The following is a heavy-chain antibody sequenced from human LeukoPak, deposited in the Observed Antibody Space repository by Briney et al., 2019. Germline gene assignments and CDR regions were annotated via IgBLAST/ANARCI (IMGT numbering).Heavy chain of an antibody. D-gene: IGHD6-19*01. V-gene: IGHV3-7*01. J-gene: IGHJ4*02. Sequence: HTGGSLRLSCAASGITFSRYWMTWVRQAPGKGLEWVANIKHDGSEKYYVDSLKGRFTISRDNAKNSLYLQMNSLRAEDTAVYYCARVGLLAGTVFDFWGQGTLVTVSS. CDR3: ARVGLLAGTVFDF. CDR2: IKHDGSEK. CDR1: GITFSRYW.